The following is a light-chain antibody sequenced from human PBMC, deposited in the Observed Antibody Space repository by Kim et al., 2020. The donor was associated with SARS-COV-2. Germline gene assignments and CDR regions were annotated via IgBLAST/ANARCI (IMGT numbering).Light chain of an antibody. Sequence: GQRGTISCSGSSSNLGTNSVHWYQQFPGRAPEVLIYKNNQRPSGVPDRFSGSKSGTSASLAISGLQSEDEGDYYCAGWDDSLNAEVFGGGTQLTVL. V-gene: IGLV1-44*01. CDR3: AGWDDSLNAEV. J-gene: IGLJ3*02. CDR1: SSNLGTNS. CDR2: KNN.